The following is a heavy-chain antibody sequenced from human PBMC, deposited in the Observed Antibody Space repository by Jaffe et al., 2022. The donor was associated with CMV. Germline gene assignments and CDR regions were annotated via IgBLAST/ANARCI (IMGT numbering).Heavy chain of an antibody. CDR2: IYYSGST. D-gene: IGHD4-4*01. J-gene: IGHJ3*02. V-gene: IGHV4-59*01. Sequence: QVQLQESGPGLVKPSETLSLTCTVSGGSISSYYWSWIRQPPGKGLEWIGYIYYSGSTNYNPSLKSRVTISVDTSKNQFSLKLSSVTAADTAVYYCARSTVTKRGSAFDIWGQGTMVTVSS. CDR1: GGSISSYY. CDR3: ARSTVTKRGSAFDI.